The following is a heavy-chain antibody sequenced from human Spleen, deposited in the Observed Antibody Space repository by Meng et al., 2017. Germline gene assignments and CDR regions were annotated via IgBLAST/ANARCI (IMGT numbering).Heavy chain of an antibody. J-gene: IGHJ6*02. CDR2: LSGGGFTT. V-gene: IGHV3-23*01. D-gene: IGHD3-10*01. Sequence: GESLKISCAASGFSFSSYAMSWVRRAPGKGLEWLAALSGGGFTTYYADSVKGRFTISRHNSKNTLYLQMNSLRAEDTAVYYCAKADFGSGIYYYGMDVWGLGTTVTVSS. CDR3: AKADFGSGIYYYGMDV. CDR1: GFSFSSYA.